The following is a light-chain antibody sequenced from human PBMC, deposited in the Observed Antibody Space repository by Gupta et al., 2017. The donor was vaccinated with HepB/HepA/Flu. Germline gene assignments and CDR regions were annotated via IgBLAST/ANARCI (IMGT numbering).Light chain of an antibody. J-gene: IGKJ4*01. Sequence: DIVMTQSPDSLTVSLGERVTINCKSSHPVFYSPDSKEYLGWYQCKAGQPPQLLIYGSCLREYGVPDRFSGSGSGTDFTLTISNLQAEDVAVYYCHQHYSSPFTFGGGTKVEIK. CDR1: HPVFYSPDSKEY. CDR2: GSC. CDR3: HQHYSSPFT. V-gene: IGKV4-1*01.